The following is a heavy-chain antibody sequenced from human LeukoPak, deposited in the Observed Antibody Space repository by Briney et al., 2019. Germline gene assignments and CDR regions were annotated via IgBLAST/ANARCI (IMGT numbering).Heavy chain of an antibody. V-gene: IGHV1-69*06. CDR1: GGTFSSYA. D-gene: IGHD2-15*01. CDR2: IIPIFGTA. J-gene: IGHJ6*04. CDR3: ARGAGCSGGSCYYPRYYYGMDV. Sequence: FSVKVSCKASGGTFSSYAISWVRQAPGQGLEWMGGIIPIFGTANYAQQFQGRVTITADKSTSTAYMELSSLRSEDTAVYYCARGAGCSGGSCYYPRYYYGMDVWGKGTTVTVSS.